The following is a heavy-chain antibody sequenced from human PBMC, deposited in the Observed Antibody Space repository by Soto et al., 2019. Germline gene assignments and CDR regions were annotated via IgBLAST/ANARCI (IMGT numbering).Heavy chain of an antibody. Sequence: SETLSLTCTVSGGSISSGDYYWSWIRQPPGKGLEWIGYIHYSGSTYYKPSLKSRVTISVDTSKNQFSLKLSPFTLAQTSVTAADSVVYYCARAKILTGYYVAYFDVWGRGTQVTVSS. CDR3: DSVVYYCARAKILTGYYVAYFDV. D-gene: IGHD3-9*01. CDR2: IHYSGST. J-gene: IGHJ2*01. CDR1: GGSISSGDYY. V-gene: IGHV4-30-4*02.